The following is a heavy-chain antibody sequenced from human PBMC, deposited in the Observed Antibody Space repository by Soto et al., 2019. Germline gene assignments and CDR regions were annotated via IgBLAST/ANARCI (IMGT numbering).Heavy chain of an antibody. CDR2: ISYDGSNK. J-gene: IGHJ3*02. CDR3: ARAGPEDYGDYGRSAFDI. V-gene: IGHV3-30-3*01. Sequence: QVQLVESGGGVVQPGRSLRLSCAASGFTFSSYAMHWVRQAPGKGLEWVAVISYDGSNKYYADSVKGRFTISRDNSKNTLYLQMNSLRAEDTAVYYCARAGPEDYGDYGRSAFDIWGQGTMVTVSS. D-gene: IGHD4-17*01. CDR1: GFTFSSYA.